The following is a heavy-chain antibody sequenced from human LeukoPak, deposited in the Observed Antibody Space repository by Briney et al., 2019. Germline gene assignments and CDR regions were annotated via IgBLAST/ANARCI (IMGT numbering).Heavy chain of an antibody. CDR1: GFTFSSYA. V-gene: IGHV3-30*04. J-gene: IGHJ4*02. D-gene: IGHD1-26*01. Sequence: GRSLRLSCAASGFTFSSYAMHWVRQAPGKGLEWVAVISYDGSNKYYADSVKGRFTISRDNSKNTLYLQMNSLRAEDTAVYYCARDTAGWELSPGDYWGQGILVTVSS. CDR2: ISYDGSNK. CDR3: ARDTAGWELSPGDY.